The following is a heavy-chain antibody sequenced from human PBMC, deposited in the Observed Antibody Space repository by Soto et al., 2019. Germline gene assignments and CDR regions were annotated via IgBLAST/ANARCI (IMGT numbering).Heavy chain of an antibody. J-gene: IGHJ6*02. CDR3: ATAMFGVVPGSYYYYGMDV. V-gene: IGHV1-69*01. CDR1: GGTFSSYA. CDR2: IIPIFGTA. Sequence: QVQLVQSGAEVKKPGSSVKVSCKASGGTFSSYAISWVRQAPGQGLEWMGGIIPIFGTANYAQKFQGRVTITADESTSTAYMELSSLRSEDTAVYYCATAMFGVVPGSYYYYGMDVWGQGTTVTVSS. D-gene: IGHD3-3*01.